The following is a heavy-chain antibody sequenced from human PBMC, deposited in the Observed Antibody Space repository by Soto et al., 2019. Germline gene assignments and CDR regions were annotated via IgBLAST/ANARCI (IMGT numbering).Heavy chain of an antibody. CDR2: ISAYNGNT. Sequence: RASVKVSCKASGYTFTSYGISWVRQAPGQGLEWMGWISAYNGNTNYAQKLQGRVTMTTDTSTSTAYMELRSLRSDDTAVYYCARESVWDGYNLFPDAFDIWGQGTMVTVSS. CDR1: GYTFTSYG. J-gene: IGHJ3*02. D-gene: IGHD5-12*01. CDR3: ARESVWDGYNLFPDAFDI. V-gene: IGHV1-18*04.